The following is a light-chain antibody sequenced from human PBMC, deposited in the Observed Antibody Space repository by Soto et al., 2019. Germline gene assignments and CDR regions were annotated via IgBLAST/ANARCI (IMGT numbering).Light chain of an antibody. CDR2: GAS. Sequence: DIQMTQSPSSLSASVGGGVSITCQASQDIRTSLSWFQQKPGRAPKLLIYGASNLETGVPLRLRGSGSGTDFTFTISSLQPEDIATYYCQHYHDLPPFTFGPGTKVDIQ. J-gene: IGKJ3*01. CDR1: QDIRTS. V-gene: IGKV1-33*01. CDR3: QHYHDLPPFT.